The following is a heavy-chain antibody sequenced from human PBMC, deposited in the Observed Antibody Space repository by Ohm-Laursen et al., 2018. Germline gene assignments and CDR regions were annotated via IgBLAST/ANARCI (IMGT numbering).Heavy chain of an antibody. CDR2: ISGSGRST. J-gene: IGHJ6*02. Sequence: GSLRLSCAASGFTFSSYAMSWVRQAPGKGLEWVSGISGSGRSTNYADSVKGRFTISRDNSKNTLYLQMNSLRVEDTAVYYCAKVTVAGNYQEFYYGMDAWGQGTTVTVSS. CDR3: AKVTVAGNYQEFYYGMDA. CDR1: GFTFSSYA. V-gene: IGHV3-23*01. D-gene: IGHD6-19*01.